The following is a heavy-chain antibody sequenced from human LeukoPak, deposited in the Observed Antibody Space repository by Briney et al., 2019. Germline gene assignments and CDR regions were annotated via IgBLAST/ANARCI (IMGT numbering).Heavy chain of an antibody. J-gene: IGHJ4*02. CDR1: RYTSTGHD. CDR3: ARDQSWELLNLDY. V-gene: IGHV1-2*02. CDR2: INPNSGGT. Sequence: ASVKVSSEASRYTSTGHDMHWVRQAPGQGLEWMGWINPNSGGTNYAQKFQGRVTMTRDTSISTAYMELSSLRSDDTAVYHCARDQSWELLNLDYTGQRSLVTVSS. D-gene: IGHD1-26*01.